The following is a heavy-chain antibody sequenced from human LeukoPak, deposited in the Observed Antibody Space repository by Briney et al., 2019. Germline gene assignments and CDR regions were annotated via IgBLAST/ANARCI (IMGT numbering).Heavy chain of an antibody. CDR1: GFTFSSYS. J-gene: IGHJ3*02. Sequence: GGSLRLSCAASGFTFSSYSMNWVRQAPGKGLEWVSSISTSSSYIYYADSVKGRFTISRDNARNSLYLQMNSLRAEDTAVYYCARGTSTGWELLGAFDIWGQGTMVTVSS. D-gene: IGHD1-26*01. V-gene: IGHV3-21*01. CDR3: ARGTSTGWELLGAFDI. CDR2: ISTSSSYI.